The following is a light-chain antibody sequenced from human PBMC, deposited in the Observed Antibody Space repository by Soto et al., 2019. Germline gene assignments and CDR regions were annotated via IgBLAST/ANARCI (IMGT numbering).Light chain of an antibody. J-gene: IGKJ1*01. Sequence: DIQMTQSPSSLSASVGDRVTITYRASQSIDNYLNWYQQKPGKAPNLLIYAASTLLSGVPSRFRGRGSGTHFTLTISSLQPEDFATYYCQQSYSSPETFGQGTKVEIK. CDR2: AAS. CDR1: QSIDNY. V-gene: IGKV1-39*01. CDR3: QQSYSSPET.